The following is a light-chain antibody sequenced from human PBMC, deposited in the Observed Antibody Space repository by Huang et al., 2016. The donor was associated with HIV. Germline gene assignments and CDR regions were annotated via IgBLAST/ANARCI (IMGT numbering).Light chain of an antibody. Sequence: EIVLTQSPATLSLSPGQRGTLSCRASQSVGSSLAWYKQRPGQAPRLRIYEASRRATGIPARFSGSGSGTDFTLTISSLEPEDFAVYYCQQRSNWPLTFGGGTKVEIK. V-gene: IGKV3-11*01. CDR1: QSVGSS. CDR2: EAS. J-gene: IGKJ4*01. CDR3: QQRSNWPLT.